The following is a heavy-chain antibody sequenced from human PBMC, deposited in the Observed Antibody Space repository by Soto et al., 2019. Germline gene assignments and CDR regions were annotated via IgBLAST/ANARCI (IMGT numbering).Heavy chain of an antibody. J-gene: IGHJ4*02. V-gene: IGHV4-59*08. Sequence: SETLSLTCTVSGGSISSYYWSWIRQPPGKGLEWIGYIYYSGSTNYNPSLKSRVTISVDTSKNQFSLKLSSVTAADTAVYYCARQTQSGGQLLFDSRGRGTLVTVPS. CDR2: IYYSGST. CDR3: ARQTQSGGQLLFDS. D-gene: IGHD2-15*01. CDR1: GGSISSYY.